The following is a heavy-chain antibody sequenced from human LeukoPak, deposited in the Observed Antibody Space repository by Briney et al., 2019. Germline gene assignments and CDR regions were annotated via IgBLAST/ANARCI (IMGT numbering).Heavy chain of an antibody. CDR1: GFTLSSYG. V-gene: IGHV3-33*01. J-gene: IGHJ6*04. CDR2: IWYDGSNK. D-gene: IGHD6-13*01. Sequence: PGGSLRLSCAASGFTLSSYGMHWVRPAPDKGLEWVAVIWYDGSNKYYADSVKGRFTISRDNSKNTLYLQMNSLRAEDTAVYYCARPLSTRGAAAGSLYGMDVWGKGTTVTVSS. CDR3: ARPLSTRGAAAGSLYGMDV.